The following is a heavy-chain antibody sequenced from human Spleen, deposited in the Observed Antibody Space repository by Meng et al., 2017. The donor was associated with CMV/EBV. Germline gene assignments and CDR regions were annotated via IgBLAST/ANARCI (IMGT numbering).Heavy chain of an antibody. J-gene: IGHJ4*02. D-gene: IGHD3-10*01. V-gene: IGHV3-11*04. Sequence: GESLKISCAASGFTFSDYYMSWIRQAPGQGLEYITYITPSGDTIYYADSMKGRLTISRDNSKNTLSLQLNSLRAEDTAIYYCARYDHLVLNDYWGQGTLVTVSS. CDR3: ARYDHLVLNDY. CDR2: ITPSGDTI. CDR1: GFTFSDYY.